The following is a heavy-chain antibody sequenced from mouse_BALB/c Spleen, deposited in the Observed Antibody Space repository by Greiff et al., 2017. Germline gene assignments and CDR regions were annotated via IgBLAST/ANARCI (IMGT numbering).Heavy chain of an antibody. CDR1: GYTFTSYW. Sequence: QVQLKESGAELAKPGASVKMSCKASGYTFTSYWMHWVKQRPGQGLEWIGYINPSTGYTEYNQKFKDKATLTADKSSSTAYMQLSSLTSEDSAVYYCADYYGSSPFAYWGQGTLVTVSA. J-gene: IGHJ3*01. V-gene: IGHV1-7*01. D-gene: IGHD1-1*01. CDR2: INPSTGYT. CDR3: ADYYGSSPFAY.